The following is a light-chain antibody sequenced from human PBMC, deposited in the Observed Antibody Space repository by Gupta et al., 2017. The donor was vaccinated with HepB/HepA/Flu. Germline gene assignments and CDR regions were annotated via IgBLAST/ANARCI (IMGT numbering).Light chain of an antibody. V-gene: IGKV1-39*01. CDR2: ATM. CDR1: QNITTY. CDR3: RRSDSVPHT. J-gene: IGKJ2*01. Sequence: IQMTQSPSSLSASVGDRVTISCRASQNITTYLYWYQHKVGKAPDLLIYATMYLQSGVPPRFSGVGTGTEFTLTISVLQPEDFATYYCRRSDSVPHTFGQGTRVEI.